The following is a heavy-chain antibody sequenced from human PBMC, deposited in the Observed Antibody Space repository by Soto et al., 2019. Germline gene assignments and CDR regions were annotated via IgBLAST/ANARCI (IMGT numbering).Heavy chain of an antibody. CDR1: GFTFSSYA. Sequence: QVQLVESGGGVVQPGRSLRLSCAASGFTFSSYAMHWVRQAPGKGLEWVAVISYDGSNKYYADSVKGRFTISRDNSKNTLHLQMNSLRAEDTAVYYCARDDCISTSCYPWFDPWGQGTLVTVSS. CDR3: ARDDCISTSCYPWFDP. V-gene: IGHV3-30-3*01. J-gene: IGHJ5*02. CDR2: ISYDGSNK. D-gene: IGHD2-2*01.